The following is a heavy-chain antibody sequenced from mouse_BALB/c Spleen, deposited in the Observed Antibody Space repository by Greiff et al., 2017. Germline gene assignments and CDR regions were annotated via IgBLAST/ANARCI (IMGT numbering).Heavy chain of an antibody. J-gene: IGHJ2*01. CDR3: ARWGTTYDYERFDY. CDR2: ISYSGST. CDR1: GYSITSDYA. V-gene: IGHV3-2*02. Sequence: EVHLVESGPGLVKPSQSLSLTCTVTGYSITSDYAWTWIRQFPGNKLEWMGYISYSGSTSYNPSLKSRISITRDTSKNQFFLQLNSVTTEDTATYYCARWGTTYDYERFDYWGQGTTLTVSS. D-gene: IGHD2-4*01.